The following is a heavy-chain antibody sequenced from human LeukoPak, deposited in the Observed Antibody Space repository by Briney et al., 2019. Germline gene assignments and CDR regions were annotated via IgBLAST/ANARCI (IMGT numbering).Heavy chain of an antibody. Sequence: ASVKVSCKASGYTFTGYHMHWVRQAPGQGGEWMGWINPNSVGTNYAQKFQGRVTMTRDTSISTAYMELSRLRSDYTAVYYCARVAYSSSWYGDNWFDPWGQGTLVTVSS. D-gene: IGHD6-13*01. CDR1: GYTFTGYH. CDR2: INPNSVGT. V-gene: IGHV1-2*02. CDR3: ARVAYSSSWYGDNWFDP. J-gene: IGHJ5*02.